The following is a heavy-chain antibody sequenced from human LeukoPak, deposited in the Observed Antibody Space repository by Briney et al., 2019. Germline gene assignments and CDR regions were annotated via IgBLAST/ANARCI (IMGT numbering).Heavy chain of an antibody. Sequence: ASVKVSCKASGGTFSSYAISWVRQAPGQGLEWMGWISAYNGNTNYAQKLQGRVTMTTDTSTSTAYMELRSLRSDDTAVYYCARDLLPYDFWSGVDYWGQGTLVTVSS. J-gene: IGHJ4*02. D-gene: IGHD3-3*01. CDR2: ISAYNGNT. CDR1: GGTFSSYA. V-gene: IGHV1-18*01. CDR3: ARDLLPYDFWSGVDY.